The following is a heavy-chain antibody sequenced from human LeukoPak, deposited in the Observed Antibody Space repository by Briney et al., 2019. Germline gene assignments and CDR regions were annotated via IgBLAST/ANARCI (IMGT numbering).Heavy chain of an antibody. D-gene: IGHD3-16*02. V-gene: IGHV3-11*04. Sequence: GGSLRLSCAASGFTFSDYYMSWIRQAPGKGLEWVSYISSSGSTIYYADSVKGRFTISRDNAKNSLYLQMNSLRAEDTAVYYCARADYDYVWGSYRQYYFDYWGQETLVTVSS. CDR2: ISSSGSTI. J-gene: IGHJ4*02. CDR3: ARADYDYVWGSYRQYYFDY. CDR1: GFTFSDYY.